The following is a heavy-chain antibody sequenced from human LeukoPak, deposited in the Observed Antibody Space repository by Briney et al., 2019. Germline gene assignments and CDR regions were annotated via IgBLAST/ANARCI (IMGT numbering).Heavy chain of an antibody. D-gene: IGHD6-19*01. CDR1: GGTFSSYA. V-gene: IGHV1-18*01. CDR3: ARSYSSGSDY. Sequence: ASVRVSCKASGGTFSSYAISWVRQAPGQGLEWMGWISAYNGNTNYAQKLQGRVTMTTDTSTSTAYMELRSLRSDDTAVYYCARSYSSGSDYWGQGTLVTVSS. J-gene: IGHJ4*02. CDR2: ISAYNGNT.